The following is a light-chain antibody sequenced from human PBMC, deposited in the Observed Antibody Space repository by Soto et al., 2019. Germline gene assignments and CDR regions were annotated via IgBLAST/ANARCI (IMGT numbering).Light chain of an antibody. V-gene: IGKV1-5*03. CDR3: LQYVTYPLT. CDR2: KAS. J-gene: IGKJ4*01. Sequence: IQMTQSPSTLSASIGDRVTITCRASQTIGSELAWYQQKPGKAPKLLIYKASSLESGVPPTFSGSGSGTEFSLTVSSLQPDDFATYYCLQYVTYPLTFGGGTKVDIK. CDR1: QTIGSE.